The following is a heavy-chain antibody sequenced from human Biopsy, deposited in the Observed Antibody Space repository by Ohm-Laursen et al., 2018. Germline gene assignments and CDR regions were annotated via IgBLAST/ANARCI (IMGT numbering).Heavy chain of an antibody. V-gene: IGHV4-59*01. CDR1: GDSISGCY. J-gene: IGHJ4*02. CDR3: ARVVGAATGFDS. Sequence: TLSLTCAVSGDSISGCYWNWIRQPPGKRLEWIGYILSTGSTDYNPSLQSRVSISLDLSTDQFSLKVDSVTAADTAVYYCARVVGAATGFDSWGRGTPVIVSS. CDR2: ILSTGST. D-gene: IGHD1-26*01.